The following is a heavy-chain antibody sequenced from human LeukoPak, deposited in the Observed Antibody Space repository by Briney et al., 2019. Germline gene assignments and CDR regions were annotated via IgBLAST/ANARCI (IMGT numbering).Heavy chain of an antibody. Sequence: PGGSLRLSCAASGFIFSSYGMHWVRQAPGKGLEWVAFIRYDGSNTYYADSVKGRFTISRDNSKNTLYLQMNSLRAEDTAVYYCATLPNYSYGHPYYFDSWGQGTLVTVSS. V-gene: IGHV3-30*02. CDR1: GFIFSSYG. CDR3: ATLPNYSYGHPYYFDS. J-gene: IGHJ4*02. CDR2: IRYDGSNT. D-gene: IGHD5-18*01.